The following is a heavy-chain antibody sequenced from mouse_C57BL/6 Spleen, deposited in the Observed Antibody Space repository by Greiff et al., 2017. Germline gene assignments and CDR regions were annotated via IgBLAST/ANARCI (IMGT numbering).Heavy chain of an antibody. CDR1: GFTFSSYG. J-gene: IGHJ1*03. Sequence: EVQVVESGGDLVKPGGSLKLSCAASGFTFSSYGMSWVRQTPDKRLEWVATISSGGSYTYYPDSVKGRFTISRDNAKNTLYLQMSSLKSEDTAMYYCAREGYYYGSRPYFDVWGIGTTVTVSS. D-gene: IGHD1-1*01. CDR3: AREGYYYGSRPYFDV. V-gene: IGHV5-6*01. CDR2: ISSGGSYT.